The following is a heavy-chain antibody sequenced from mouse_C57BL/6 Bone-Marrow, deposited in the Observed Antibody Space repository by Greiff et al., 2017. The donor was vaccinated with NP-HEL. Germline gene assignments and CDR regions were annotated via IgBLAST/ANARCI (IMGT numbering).Heavy chain of an antibody. V-gene: IGHV1-64*01. CDR3: AGRLPGYYVGY. Sequence: QVQLQQPGAELVKPGASVKLSCKASGYTFTSYWMHWVKQRPGQGLEWIGMIHPNSGSTNYNEKFKSKATLTVDKSSSTAYMQLSRLTSEDSAVYYCAGRLPGYYVGYWGQGTTLTVSS. J-gene: IGHJ2*01. CDR2: IHPNSGST. CDR1: GYTFTSYW.